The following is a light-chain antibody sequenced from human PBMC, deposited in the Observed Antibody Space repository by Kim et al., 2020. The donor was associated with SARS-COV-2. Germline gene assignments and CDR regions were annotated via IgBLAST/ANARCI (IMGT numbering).Light chain of an antibody. Sequence: QSVLTQPPSASGTPGQNVTISCSGTRSNIGKNTVNWYQQLPGTAPKLLIHSNSQRPSGVPDRFSGSKSGTSASLAISGLQPEDEADYYCSAWDDSLNDVFGGGTQLTVL. J-gene: IGLJ3*02. V-gene: IGLV1-44*01. CDR3: SAWDDSLNDV. CDR1: RSNIGKNT. CDR2: SNS.